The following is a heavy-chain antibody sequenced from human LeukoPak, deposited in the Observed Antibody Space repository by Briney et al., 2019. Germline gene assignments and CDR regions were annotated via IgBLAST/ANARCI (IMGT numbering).Heavy chain of an antibody. D-gene: IGHD6-6*01. CDR1: GFTFSSYG. CDR2: ISSSSSYI. J-gene: IGHJ6*02. CDR3: ARDRFLIGSSEQYGMDV. Sequence: GGSLRLSCAASGFTFSSYGMHWVRQAPGKGLEWVSSISSSSSYIYYADSVKGRFTISRDNAKNSLYLQMNSLRAQDTAVYYCARDRFLIGSSEQYGMDVWGQGTTVTVSS. V-gene: IGHV3-21*01.